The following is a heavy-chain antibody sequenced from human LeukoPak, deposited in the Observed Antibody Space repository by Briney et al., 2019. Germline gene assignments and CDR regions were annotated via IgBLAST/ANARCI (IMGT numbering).Heavy chain of an antibody. Sequence: ASVKVSCKASGYTFTGYYIHWVRQAPGQGLEWMGWVNPNSGGTNFAQKFQGRVTMTSDTSMSTAYMEMSGLGSDDTAVYYCVRGLCTGTICYVFDYWGQGTLVTVSS. CDR2: VNPNSGGT. V-gene: IGHV1-2*02. CDR3: VRGLCTGTICYVFDY. D-gene: IGHD2-2*01. CDR1: GYTFTGYY. J-gene: IGHJ4*02.